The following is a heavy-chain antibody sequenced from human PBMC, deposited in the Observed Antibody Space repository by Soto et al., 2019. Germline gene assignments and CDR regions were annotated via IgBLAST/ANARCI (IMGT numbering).Heavy chain of an antibody. CDR1: GFTFSSYA. J-gene: IGHJ5*02. CDR2: ISGSGGST. Sequence: GSLRLSCAASGFTFSSYAMSWVRQAPGKGLEWVSAISGSGGSTYYADSVKGRFTISRDNSKNTLYLQMNSLRAEDTAVYYCAKELLAVAGPGNWFDPWGQGTLVTVSS. CDR3: AKELLAVAGPGNWFDP. V-gene: IGHV3-23*01. D-gene: IGHD6-19*01.